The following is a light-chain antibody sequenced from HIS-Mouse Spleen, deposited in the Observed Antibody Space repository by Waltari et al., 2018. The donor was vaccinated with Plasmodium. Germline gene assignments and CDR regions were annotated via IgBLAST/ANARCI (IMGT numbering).Light chain of an antibody. V-gene: IGKV1-9*01. CDR2: AAS. CDR3: QQLNSYPPFT. CDR1: QGISRY. J-gene: IGKJ5*01. Sequence: DIQLTKSPSFLSASVGGRVTITCRASQGISRYLAWYQQQPGKAPKLLIYAASTLQSGVPSRFSGSGSGTEVTLTISSLQPEDFATYYCQQLNSYPPFTFGQGTRLEIK.